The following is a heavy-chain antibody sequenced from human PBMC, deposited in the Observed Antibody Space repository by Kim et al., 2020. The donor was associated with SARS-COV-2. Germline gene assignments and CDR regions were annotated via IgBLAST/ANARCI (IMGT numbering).Heavy chain of an antibody. Sequence: SVKVSCKASGGTFSSYAISWVRQAPGQGLEWMGGIIPIFGTANYAQKFQGRVTITADESTSTAYMELSSLRSEDTAVYYCAREGVVTAIRVSHYGMDVWGQGTTVTVSS. D-gene: IGHD2-21*02. CDR2: IIPIFGTA. V-gene: IGHV1-69*13. J-gene: IGHJ6*02. CDR1: GGTFSSYA. CDR3: AREGVVTAIRVSHYGMDV.